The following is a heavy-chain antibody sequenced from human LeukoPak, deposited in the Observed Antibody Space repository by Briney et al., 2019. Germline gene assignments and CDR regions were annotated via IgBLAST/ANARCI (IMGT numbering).Heavy chain of an antibody. CDR3: ARGIGEIVAFDI. CDR2: IGTAGDT. D-gene: IGHD3-10*01. CDR1: GFTFSSYD. J-gene: IGHJ3*02. V-gene: IGHV3-13*01. Sequence: GGSLRLSCAASGFTFSSYDMHWVRQATGKGLEWVSAIGTAGDTYYPGSVKGRFTISRENAKNSLYLQMNSLRAGDTAVYYCARGIGEIVAFDIWGQGTMVTVSS.